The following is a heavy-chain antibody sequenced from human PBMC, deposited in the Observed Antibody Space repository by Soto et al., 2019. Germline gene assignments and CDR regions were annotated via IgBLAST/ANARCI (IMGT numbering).Heavy chain of an antibody. CDR3: ARDLGGPDY. Sequence: GGSLRLSCAASGFTLNNYWMHWVREAPGKGLVWVSRINNDGSSTAYADPVKGRFTISRDNAKNTLYLQMNSLRAEDTAIYYCARDLGGPDYWGQGTLVTVSS. J-gene: IGHJ4*02. CDR2: INNDGSST. V-gene: IGHV3-74*01. D-gene: IGHD3-16*01. CDR1: GFTLNNYW.